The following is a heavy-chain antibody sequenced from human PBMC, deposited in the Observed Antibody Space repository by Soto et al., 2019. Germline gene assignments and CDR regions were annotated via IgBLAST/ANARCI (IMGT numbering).Heavy chain of an antibody. CDR2: IVVGSGNT. CDR1: GFTFTSSA. V-gene: IGHV1-58*01. J-gene: IGHJ3*02. CDR3: AANEPTKRAAFDI. Sequence: SVKVSCKASGFTFTSSAVQWVRQARGQRLEWIGWIVVGSGNTNYAQKFQERVTITRDMSTSTAYMELSSLRSEDTAVYYCAANEPTKRAAFDIWGQGTMVTVSS.